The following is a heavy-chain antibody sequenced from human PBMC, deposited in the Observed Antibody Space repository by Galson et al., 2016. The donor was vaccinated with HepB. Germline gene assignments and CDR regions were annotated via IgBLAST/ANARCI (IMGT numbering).Heavy chain of an antibody. CDR3: AKRQGYTSGRADS. J-gene: IGHJ4*02. V-gene: IGHV3-23*01. D-gene: IGHD6-19*01. CDR1: GFTFTTYA. Sequence: RLSCAASGFTFTTYAMTWVRQAPGTGLEWVSAISGNGGNSYYADSVKGRFTISKDKSKNTLYLQMNSLRVEDTAIYYCAKRQGYTSGRADSWGQGTLVAVSS. CDR2: ISGNGGNS.